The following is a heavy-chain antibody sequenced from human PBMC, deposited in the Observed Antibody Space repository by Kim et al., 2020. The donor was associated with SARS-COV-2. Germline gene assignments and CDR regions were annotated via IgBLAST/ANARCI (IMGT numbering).Heavy chain of an antibody. D-gene: IGHD4-17*01. V-gene: IGHV3-49*02. CDR3: TRETTVTAAFET. CDR2: I. J-gene: IGHJ3*02. Sequence: IEYAASVKGRFRISRDDSKSIAYLQMSSLKTEDTAVYYCTRETTVTAAFETWGQGTVVTVSS.